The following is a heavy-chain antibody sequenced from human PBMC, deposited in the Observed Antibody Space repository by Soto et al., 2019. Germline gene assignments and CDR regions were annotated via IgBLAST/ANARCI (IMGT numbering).Heavy chain of an antibody. Sequence: QVQLVESGGGVVQPGRSLRLSCAASGFTFTSYAMHWVRQAPGKGLEWVAVISYDGSNEYYADSVKGRFTISRDNSKNTLFLQLTSLRAEDTAVYFCAREYSGYDYKFYYYYYGMDVWGQGTTVTVSS. CDR2: ISYDGSNE. CDR1: GFTFTSYA. J-gene: IGHJ6*02. CDR3: AREYSGYDYKFYYYYYGMDV. V-gene: IGHV3-30-3*01. D-gene: IGHD5-12*01.